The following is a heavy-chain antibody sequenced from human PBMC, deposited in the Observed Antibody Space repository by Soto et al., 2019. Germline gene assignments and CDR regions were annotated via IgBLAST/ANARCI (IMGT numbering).Heavy chain of an antibody. Sequence: SETLSLTCTVSGGSISSGGYYWSWIRQHPGKGLEWIGYIYYSGSTYYNPSLKSRVTISVDTSKNQFSLKLTSDDTAVYYCARDLAKGGGSAGFDYWGQGTLVTVSS. D-gene: IGHD1-26*01. CDR3: ARDLAKGGGSAGFDY. CDR2: IYYSGST. V-gene: IGHV4-31*03. CDR1: GGSISSGGYY. J-gene: IGHJ4*02.